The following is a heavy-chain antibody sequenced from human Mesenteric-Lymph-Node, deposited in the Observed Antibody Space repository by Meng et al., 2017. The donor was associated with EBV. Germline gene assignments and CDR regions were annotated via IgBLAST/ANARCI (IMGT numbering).Heavy chain of an antibody. J-gene: IGHJ5*02. CDR3: ARREASSPGWFDP. V-gene: IGHV4-39*01. CDR1: GGSISSSIYY. Sequence: HLAEAAPGSVRPSRPLPLTCPASGGSISSSIYYWGWIRQPPGKGLEWSGSIYYSGSTHYNPSLKSRVTISEDTSKNQFSLKVSSVIAADTAVYYCARREASSPGWFDPWGQGTLVTVSS. CDR2: IYYSGST. D-gene: IGHD6-13*01.